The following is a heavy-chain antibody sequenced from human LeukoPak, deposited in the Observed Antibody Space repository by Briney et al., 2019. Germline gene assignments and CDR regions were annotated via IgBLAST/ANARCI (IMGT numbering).Heavy chain of an antibody. Sequence: GGSLRLSCAASRFTFSSYSMNWVRLAPGKGLEWVSSISSSSSYIYYADSVKGRFTISRDNAKNSLYLQMNSLRAEDTAVYYCARGEGYSYGYGIDYWGQGTLVTVSS. CDR2: ISSSSSYI. CDR3: ARGEGYSYGYGIDY. J-gene: IGHJ4*02. D-gene: IGHD5-18*01. CDR1: RFTFSSYS. V-gene: IGHV3-21*01.